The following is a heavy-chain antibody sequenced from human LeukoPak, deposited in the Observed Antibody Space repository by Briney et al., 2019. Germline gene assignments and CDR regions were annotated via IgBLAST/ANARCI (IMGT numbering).Heavy chain of an antibody. Sequence: PSETLSLTCTVSGGSISSHYWSWIRQPPGKGLEWIGYIYYSGSTNYNPSLKGRVTISVDTSQNQFSLKLSSVTAADTAVYYCARVGSSGWYFGYWGQGTLVTVSS. D-gene: IGHD6-19*01. J-gene: IGHJ4*02. CDR2: IYYSGST. CDR3: ARVGSSGWYFGY. CDR1: GGSISSHY. V-gene: IGHV4-59*11.